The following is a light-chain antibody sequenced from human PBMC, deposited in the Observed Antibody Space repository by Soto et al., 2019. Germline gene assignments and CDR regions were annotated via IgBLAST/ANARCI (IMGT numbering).Light chain of an antibody. J-gene: IGKJ1*01. CDR3: QQRYRIPRT. CDR1: QSIRSH. CDR2: VAS. Sequence: DIQMTQSPSSLSASVGDRVTITCRASQSIRSHLNWYQQKPGKAPNLLIYVASSLQSGVPSRFSVSGSGTDFTLTISSLQPEDFATYYCQQRYRIPRTIGQWTKVEI. V-gene: IGKV1-39*01.